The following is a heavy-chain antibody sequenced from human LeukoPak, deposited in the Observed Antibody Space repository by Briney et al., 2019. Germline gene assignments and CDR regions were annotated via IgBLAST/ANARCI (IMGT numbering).Heavy chain of an antibody. CDR1: GFTFSSFW. J-gene: IGHJ4*02. CDR3: AKDITESGSYDFDY. CDR2: IKQDGSEK. V-gene: IGHV3-7*01. Sequence: GGSLRLSCAASGFTFSSFWMSWVRQAPGKGLEWVANIKQDGSEKYYVDSVKGRFTISRDNAKNSLYLQMNSLRAEDTAVYHCAKDITESGSYDFDYWGQGILVTVSS. D-gene: IGHD1-26*01.